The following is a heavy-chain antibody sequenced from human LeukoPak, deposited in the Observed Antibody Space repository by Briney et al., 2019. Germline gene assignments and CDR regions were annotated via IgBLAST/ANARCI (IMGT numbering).Heavy chain of an antibody. D-gene: IGHD3-10*01. CDR2: ISAYNGNT. CDR1: GYTFINYD. J-gene: IGHJ4*02. V-gene: IGHV1-18*01. Sequence: ASVKVSCEASGYTFINYDINWVRQAPGQGLEWMGWISAYNGNTNYAQKFQGRITMTTDTSTNTVYMELGSLRSDDTAVYYCAIHGSGSYYFDYWGQGTLLTVSS. CDR3: AIHGSGSYYFDY.